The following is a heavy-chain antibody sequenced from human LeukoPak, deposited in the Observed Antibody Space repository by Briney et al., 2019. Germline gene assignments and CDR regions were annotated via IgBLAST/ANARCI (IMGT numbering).Heavy chain of an antibody. Sequence: SETLSLTCTVSGGSISSSSYYWGWIRQPPGKGLEWIGSIYYSGSTYYNPSLKSRVTISVDTSKNQFSLKLSSVTAADTAVYYCARGVSYMVYAIQDYWGQGTLVTVSS. J-gene: IGHJ4*02. CDR1: GGSISSSSYY. CDR2: IYYSGST. D-gene: IGHD2-8*01. CDR3: ARGVSYMVYAIQDY. V-gene: IGHV4-39*07.